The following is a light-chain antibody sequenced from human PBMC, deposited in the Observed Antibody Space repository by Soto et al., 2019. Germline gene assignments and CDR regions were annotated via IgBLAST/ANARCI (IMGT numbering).Light chain of an antibody. J-gene: IGLJ3*02. CDR3: QTWGTGINWV. V-gene: IGLV4-69*01. Sequence: QTVVTQSPSSSASLGASVKLTCTLSSGHSIYAIAWHQQQPEKGPRYLMKLNSDGSHSKGDGIPDRFSGSSSGAERYLTISSLQSEDEADYYCQTWGTGINWVFGGGTQRTV. CDR2: LNSDGSH. CDR1: SGHSIYA.